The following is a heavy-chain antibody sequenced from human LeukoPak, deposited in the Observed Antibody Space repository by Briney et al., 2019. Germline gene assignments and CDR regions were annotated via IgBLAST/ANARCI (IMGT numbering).Heavy chain of an antibody. CDR2: ISSSSSYI. Sequence: GGSLRLSCAASGFTFSSYSMNWVRQAPGKGLEWVSSISSSSSYIYYADSVKGRFTISRDNAKNSLYLQMNSLRAEDTAVYYCARDRRDCSSTSCYFRAFDIWGQGTMVTVSS. J-gene: IGHJ3*02. CDR3: ARDRRDCSSTSCYFRAFDI. D-gene: IGHD2-2*01. CDR1: GFTFSSYS. V-gene: IGHV3-21*01.